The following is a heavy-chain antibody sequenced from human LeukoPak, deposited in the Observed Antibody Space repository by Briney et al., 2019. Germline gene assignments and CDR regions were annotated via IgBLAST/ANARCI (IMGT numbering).Heavy chain of an antibody. J-gene: IGHJ4*02. CDR1: GFTFTSYG. CDR3: ARGGSGYDFDF. Sequence: GGSLRLSCAASGFTFTSYGMHWVRQAPGKRLEWVAVIWYDGSNKYYVDSVKGRFTISRDNSKNTLYLQMNSLRAEDTAVYYYARGGSGYDFDFWGQGTLVTVSS. CDR2: IWYDGSNK. D-gene: IGHD5-12*01. V-gene: IGHV3-33*01.